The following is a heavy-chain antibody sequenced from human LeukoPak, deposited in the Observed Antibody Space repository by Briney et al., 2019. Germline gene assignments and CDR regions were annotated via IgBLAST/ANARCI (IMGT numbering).Heavy chain of an antibody. V-gene: IGHV1-18*01. CDR2: ISDYNGNK. CDR3: ARTYSSYFSSSEFDY. D-gene: IGHD6-13*01. J-gene: IGHJ4*02. Sequence: SVNVSCKASGYTFTNHGITGGRQAPGQRPEWMGWISDYNGNKKYAQHLQGRVTMTTDTSTTTAYMELRSLTSADTAVYYCARTYSSYFSSSEFDYWGQGTLVTVSS. CDR1: GYTFTNHG.